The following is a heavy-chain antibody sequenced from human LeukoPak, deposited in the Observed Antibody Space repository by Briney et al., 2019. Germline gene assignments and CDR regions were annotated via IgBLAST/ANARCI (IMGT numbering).Heavy chain of an antibody. CDR3: ARVPYSSSGGGTNYYYYYGMDV. Sequence: ASVKVSCKASGGTFSSYAISWVRQAPGQGLEWMGGIIPIFGTANNAQKFQGRVTITADESTSTAYMELSSLRSEDTAVYYCARVPYSSSGGGTNYYYYYGMDVWGQGTTVTVSS. CDR2: IIPIFGTA. J-gene: IGHJ6*02. D-gene: IGHD6-13*01. V-gene: IGHV1-69*01. CDR1: GGTFSSYA.